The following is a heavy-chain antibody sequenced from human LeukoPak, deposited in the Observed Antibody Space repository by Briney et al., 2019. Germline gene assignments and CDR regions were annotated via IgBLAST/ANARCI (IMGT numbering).Heavy chain of an antibody. Sequence: GGSLRLSCAASGFTFSSYSVNWVRQAPGKGLEWVANINQDGSEKYYVDSVRGRFAITRDNAKNSVYLQMNSLRAEDTAVYYCAGTSSSSWMYYFDYWGQGTLVTVSS. CDR3: AGTSSSSWMYYFDY. J-gene: IGHJ4*02. CDR1: GFTFSSYS. V-gene: IGHV3-7*01. D-gene: IGHD6-13*01. CDR2: INQDGSEK.